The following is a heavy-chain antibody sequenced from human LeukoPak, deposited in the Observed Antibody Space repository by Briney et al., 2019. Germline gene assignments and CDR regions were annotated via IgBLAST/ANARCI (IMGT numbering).Heavy chain of an antibody. Sequence: SETLSLTCTVSGGYISSSSYYWGWIRQPPGKGLEWIGSIYYSGSTYYNPSLKSRVTISIDTSTNQFSLKLNSVTAADTAVYYCASLQNIVGATPLPDYWGQGTLVTVSS. CDR2: IYYSGST. D-gene: IGHD1-26*01. CDR3: ASLQNIVGATPLPDY. J-gene: IGHJ4*02. V-gene: IGHV4-39*07. CDR1: GGYISSSSYY.